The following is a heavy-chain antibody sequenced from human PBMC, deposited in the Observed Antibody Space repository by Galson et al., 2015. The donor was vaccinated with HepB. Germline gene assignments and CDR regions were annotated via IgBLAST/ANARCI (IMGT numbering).Heavy chain of an antibody. CDR1: GFTFSNHA. D-gene: IGHD4-17*01. Sequence: SLRLSCAASGFTFSNHAMHWVRQAPGKGLEYVSVISGDGNSIDYANSVKGRFTISRDNSKNTLYLQMDSLRVEDMAVYYCVRDNYGFDYWGQGTLVTVSS. CDR2: ISGDGNSI. CDR3: VRDNYGFDY. V-gene: IGHV3-64*01. J-gene: IGHJ4*01.